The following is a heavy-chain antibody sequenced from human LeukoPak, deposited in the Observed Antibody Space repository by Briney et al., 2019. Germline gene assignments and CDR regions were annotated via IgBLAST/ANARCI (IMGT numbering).Heavy chain of an antibody. D-gene: IGHD4-23*01. CDR1: GGTFSSYA. CDR2: IIPIFGTA. J-gene: IGHJ3*02. V-gene: IGHV1-69*13. Sequence: SVKVSCKASGGTFSSYAISWVRQATGQGLEWMGGIIPIFGTANYAQKFQGRVTITADGSTSTAYMELSSLRSEDTAVYYCATPTVADAFDIWGQGTMVTVSS. CDR3: ATPTVADAFDI.